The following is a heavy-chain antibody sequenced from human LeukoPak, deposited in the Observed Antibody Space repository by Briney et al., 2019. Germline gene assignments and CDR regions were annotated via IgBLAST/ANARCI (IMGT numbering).Heavy chain of an antibody. V-gene: IGHV1-2*06. CDR2: INPNSGGT. CDR1: GYTFTGYY. CDR3: ARAYYDILTGPTYRDV. J-gene: IGHJ6*03. D-gene: IGHD3-9*01. Sequence: DSVKVSCKASGYTFTGYYMHWVRQAPGQGLEWMGRINPNSGGTNYAQKFQGRVTMTRDTSISTAYMELSRLRTDDTAVYYCARAYYDILTGPTYRDVWGKGTTVTVSS.